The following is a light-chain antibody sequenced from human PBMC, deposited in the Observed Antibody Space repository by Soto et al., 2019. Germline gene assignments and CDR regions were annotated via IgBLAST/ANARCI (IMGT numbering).Light chain of an antibody. J-gene: IGLJ3*02. Sequence: QAVVTQPPSVSGAPGQRVTISCTGSSSNIGAGYDVHWYQQLPGTAPKLLIYGNSNRPSGVPDRFSGSKSGTSASLAITGLRAEDEADYYCQSYNSSLSGWVFGGGTKLTFL. CDR1: SSNIGAGYD. V-gene: IGLV1-40*01. CDR2: GNS. CDR3: QSYNSSLSGWV.